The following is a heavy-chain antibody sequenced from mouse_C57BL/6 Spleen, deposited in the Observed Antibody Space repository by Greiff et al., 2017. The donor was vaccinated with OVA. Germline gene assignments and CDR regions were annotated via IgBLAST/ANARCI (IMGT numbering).Heavy chain of an antibody. Sequence: VQLQESGPELVKPGASVKISCKASGYAFSSSWMNWVKHRPGKGLEWIGRIYPGDGATNYNGKFKGKATQTADKSSSTAYMQLSSLTSEDSAVYFCAREGSPYFDYWGQGTTLTVSS. CDR2: IYPGDGAT. V-gene: IGHV1-82*01. D-gene: IGHD6-2*01. CDR1: GYAFSSSW. J-gene: IGHJ2*01. CDR3: AREGSPYFDY.